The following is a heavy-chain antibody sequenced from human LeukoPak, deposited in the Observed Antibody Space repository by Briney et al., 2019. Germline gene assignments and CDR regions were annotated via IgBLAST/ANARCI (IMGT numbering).Heavy chain of an antibody. D-gene: IGHD4-17*01. J-gene: IGHJ3*02. V-gene: IGHV1-58*02. Sequence: ASVTVSCKASGFTFTSSAMQWVRQARGQRLEWIGWIVVGSGNTNYAQKFQERVTITRDMSTSTAYMELSSLRSEDTAVYYCARILMTTVTTAGDIWGQGTMVTVSS. CDR3: ARILMTTVTTAGDI. CDR2: IVVGSGNT. CDR1: GFTFTSSA.